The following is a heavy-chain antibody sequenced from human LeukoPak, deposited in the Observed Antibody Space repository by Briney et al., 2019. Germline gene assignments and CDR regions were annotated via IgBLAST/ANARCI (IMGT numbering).Heavy chain of an antibody. CDR1: GFTFSSYG. V-gene: IGHV3-30*18. D-gene: IGHD2-2*01. Sequence: PGRSLRLSCAASGFTFSSYGMHWVRQAPGKGLEWVAVISYDGSNKYYADSVKGRFTISRDNSKNTLYLQMNSLGAEDTAVYYCANMATVVPYYYGMDVWGQGTTVTVSS. CDR2: ISYDGSNK. CDR3: ANMATVVPYYYGMDV. J-gene: IGHJ6*02.